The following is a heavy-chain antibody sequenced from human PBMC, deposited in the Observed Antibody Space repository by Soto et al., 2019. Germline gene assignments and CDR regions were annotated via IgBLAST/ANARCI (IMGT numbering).Heavy chain of an antibody. V-gene: IGHV2-70*04. Sequence: SGPTLGDPTQTLTLTCTFSGFSLSTSGMRVSWIRQPQGKALEWLARIDWDDDKFYSASLHTRLTISKDTSKYQVVLTMTNMDPMDTATYYCARDYNYFDYWGQGALVTVSS. CDR3: ARDYNYFDY. D-gene: IGHD4-4*01. J-gene: IGHJ4*02. CDR2: IDWDDDK. CDR1: GFSLSTSGMR.